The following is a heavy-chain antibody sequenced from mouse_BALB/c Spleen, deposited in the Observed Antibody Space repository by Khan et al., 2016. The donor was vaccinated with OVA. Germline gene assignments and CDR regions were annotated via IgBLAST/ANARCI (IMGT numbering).Heavy chain of an antibody. CDR2: IWSGGST. V-gene: IGHV2-2*02. D-gene: IGHD2-4*01. CDR1: GFSLTTYG. J-gene: IGHJ3*01. CDR3: ARNYDYDEGLAY. Sequence: VQLQQSGPGLVQPSQSLSITCTVSGFSLTTYGVHWVRQSPGKGLEWLGVIWSGGSTDYNAAFISRLSISKDNSKSQVFSKMNSLQANDTAIYYCARNYDYDEGLAYWGQGTLVTVSA.